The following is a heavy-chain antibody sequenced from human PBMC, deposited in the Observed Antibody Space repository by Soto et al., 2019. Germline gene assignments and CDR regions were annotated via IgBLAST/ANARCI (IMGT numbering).Heavy chain of an antibody. D-gene: IGHD2-21*02. J-gene: IGHJ4*02. CDR2: MSSDGRNE. CDR1: VLTFSRYG. Sequence: GGSLRLSCAASVLTFSRYGMHGVRQAPGKGLEWVAVMSSDGRNEYYADSVKGRFTISRDNSNSTVYLKMSSLRPEDTAVYYCAKVGHIAVVTAWFDYWRKGTLVTVS. V-gene: IGHV3-30*18. CDR3: AKVGHIAVVTAWFDY.